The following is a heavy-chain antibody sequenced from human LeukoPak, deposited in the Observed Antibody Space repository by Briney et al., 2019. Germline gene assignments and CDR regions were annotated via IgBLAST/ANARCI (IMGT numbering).Heavy chain of an antibody. V-gene: IGHV3-13*01. Sequence: PGGSLRLSCAASGFTFSNYDMHWVRQTTGKGLEWVSAIGTAGDTYYPDSVKGRFTISRESAKNSLYLQMNSPRAGDTAVYYCARGVRPRGGAVAAVRYFDYWGQGTLVTVSS. CDR1: GFTFSNYD. D-gene: IGHD6-19*01. CDR3: ARGVRPRGGAVAAVRYFDY. J-gene: IGHJ4*02. CDR2: IGTAGDT.